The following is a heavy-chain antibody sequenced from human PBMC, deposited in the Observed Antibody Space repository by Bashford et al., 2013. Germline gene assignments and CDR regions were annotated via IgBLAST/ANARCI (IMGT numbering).Heavy chain of an antibody. CDR1: GGSISSHY. Sequence: SETLSLTCTVSGGSISSHYWGWIRQPPGKGLEWIGYIYYSGITTYNPSLSSRLTLSVDPSKNQFSLSLSSVTAADTAIYYCARLPGDDAFDVWGPGTMVTVSS. J-gene: IGHJ3*01. CDR3: ARLPGDDAFDV. D-gene: IGHD3-10*01. CDR2: IYYSGIT. V-gene: IGHV4-59*08.